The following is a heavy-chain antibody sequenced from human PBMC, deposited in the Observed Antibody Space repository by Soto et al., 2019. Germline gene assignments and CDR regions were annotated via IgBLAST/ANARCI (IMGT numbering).Heavy chain of an antibody. CDR3: ARDFTYGSGSYLYSRGMDV. J-gene: IGHJ6*02. Sequence: SHTLSLTSAISGDSVSSNSAAWNWIRQSPSTGLERLGRTYYRSKWYNDYAVSVKSRITINPDTSKNQFSLQLNSVTPEDTAVYYCARDFTYGSGSYLYSRGMDVCGQGTTVTVSS. V-gene: IGHV6-1*01. D-gene: IGHD3-10*01. CDR1: GDSVSSNSAA. CDR2: TYYRSKWYN.